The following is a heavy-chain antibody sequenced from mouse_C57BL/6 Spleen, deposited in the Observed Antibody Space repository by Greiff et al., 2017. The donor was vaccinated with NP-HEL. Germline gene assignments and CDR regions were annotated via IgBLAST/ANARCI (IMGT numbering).Heavy chain of an antibody. D-gene: IGHD4-1*01. J-gene: IGHJ2*01. CDR1: GFTFSDYG. V-gene: IGHV5-17*01. Sequence: DVMLVESGGGLVKPGGSLKLSCAASGFTFSDYGMHWVRQAPEKGLEWVAYISSGSSTIYYADTVKGRFTISRDNAKNTLFLQMTSLRSEDTAMYYCARDGGTDYFDYWGQGTTLTVSS. CDR3: ARDGGTDYFDY. CDR2: ISSGSSTI.